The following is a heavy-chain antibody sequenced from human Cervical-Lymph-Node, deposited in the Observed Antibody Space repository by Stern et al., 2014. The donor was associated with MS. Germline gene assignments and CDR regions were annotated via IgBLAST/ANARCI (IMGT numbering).Heavy chain of an antibody. Sequence: QVQLEQSGAEVKKPGASVKVSCKASGDTFASYPIHWLRQAPGHGPGWMGIVNPTDDRTTYAQTIKGRVTMTRNTSTRTVYMELSSLRPEDTAMYFCANPLPYANWGQGTRVTVSS. J-gene: IGHJ1*01. CDR3: ANPLPYAN. V-gene: IGHV1-46*03. CDR1: GDTFASYP. D-gene: IGHD4-17*01. CDR2: VNPTDDRT.